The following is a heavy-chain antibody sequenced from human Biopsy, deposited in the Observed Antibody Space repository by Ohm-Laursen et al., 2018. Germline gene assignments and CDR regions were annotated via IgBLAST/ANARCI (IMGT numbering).Heavy chain of an antibody. CDR3: TRGGYYYDSLAYYYWFDP. J-gene: IGHJ5*02. V-gene: IGHV1-2*02. D-gene: IGHD3-22*01. Sequence: EASAKVSCKASGYTFTGYHVHWVRQAPGQGLEWMGWINAKTGDTNYAQKFQGRVTMTRDTSISTAYVDLSSLRSDDTAVYYCTRGGYYYDSLAYYYWFDPWGQGTLVTVSS. CDR1: GYTFTGYH. CDR2: INAKTGDT.